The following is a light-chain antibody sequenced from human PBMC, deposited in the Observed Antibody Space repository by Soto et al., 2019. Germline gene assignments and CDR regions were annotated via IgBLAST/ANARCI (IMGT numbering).Light chain of an antibody. CDR2: GAS. V-gene: IGKV3-20*01. Sequence: EIVLTQSPGTLSLSPGERATLSCRASQSVTSTHLAWYQQKPGQAPTLLIYGASSRATGIPDRFSGSGSGTGFTLTISRLEPEDLAVYYCPQYGSSPWTFGQGTKVEIK. CDR3: PQYGSSPWT. J-gene: IGKJ1*01. CDR1: QSVTSTH.